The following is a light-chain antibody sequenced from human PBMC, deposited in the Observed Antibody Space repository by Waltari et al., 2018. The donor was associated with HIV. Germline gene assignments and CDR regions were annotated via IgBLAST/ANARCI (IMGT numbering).Light chain of an antibody. CDR1: SSDIGAYAF. J-gene: IGLJ3*02. CDR3: SSYGDSLRVL. V-gene: IGLV2-8*01. Sequence: QSALTQPPSASGSLGQSVTISCTGSSSDIGAYAFVSWFQQHPHSAPKLLLYEVTRRSSTVSARFSGSRSGNTAFLTVAGLQPDDEATYFCSSYGDSLRVLFGGGTNVTVL. CDR2: EVT.